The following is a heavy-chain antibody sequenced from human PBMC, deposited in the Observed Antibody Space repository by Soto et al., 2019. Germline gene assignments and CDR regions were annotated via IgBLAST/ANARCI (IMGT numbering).Heavy chain of an antibody. D-gene: IGHD3-10*01. CDR3: ARLGLVTMVRGVIRAPYYFDY. V-gene: IGHV4-34*01. CDR2: INHSGST. Sequence: TSETLSLTCAVYGGSFSGYYWSWIRQPPGKGLEWIGEINHSGSTNYNPSLKSRVTISVDTSKNQFSLKLSSVTAADTAVYYCARLGLVTMVRGVIRAPYYFDYWGQGTLVTVSS. J-gene: IGHJ4*02. CDR1: GGSFSGYY.